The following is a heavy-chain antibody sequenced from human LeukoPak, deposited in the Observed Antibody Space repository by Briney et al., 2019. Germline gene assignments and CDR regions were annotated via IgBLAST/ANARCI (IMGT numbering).Heavy chain of an antibody. D-gene: IGHD3-22*01. V-gene: IGHV3-30-3*01. J-gene: IGHJ4*02. CDR3: ATSADSSGND. Sequence: GGSLRLSCAASGFTFSSYAMHWVRQAPGKGLEWVAVISYDGSNKYYADSVKGRFTISRDNSKSTLYLQMNSLRAEDTAVYYCATSADSSGNDWGQGTLVTVSS. CDR2: ISYDGSNK. CDR1: GFTFSSYA.